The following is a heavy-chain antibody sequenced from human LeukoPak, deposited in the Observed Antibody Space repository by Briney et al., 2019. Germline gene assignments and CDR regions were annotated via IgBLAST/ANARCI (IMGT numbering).Heavy chain of an antibody. CDR3: ARVLTMVRGPYYYYMDV. CDR2: IIPIFGTA. J-gene: IGHJ6*03. V-gene: IGHV1-69*06. Sequence: SVKVSCKASGYTFTSYYMHWVRQAPGQGLEWMGGIIPIFGTANYAQKFQGRVTITADKSTSTAYMELSSLRSEDTAVYYCARVLTMVRGPYYYYMDVWGKGTTVTISS. CDR1: GYTFTSYY. D-gene: IGHD3-10*01.